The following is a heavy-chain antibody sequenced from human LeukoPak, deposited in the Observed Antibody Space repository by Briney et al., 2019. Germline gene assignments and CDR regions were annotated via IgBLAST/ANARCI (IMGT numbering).Heavy chain of an antibody. CDR3: ASPQLGKNWFDP. CDR1: GFTFSRYT. D-gene: IGHD1-1*01. Sequence: AGGSLRLSCAASGFTFSRYTMNWVRQAPGKGLEWVSSITTSSNFRSYADSMEGRFTISRDNAKNSLYLQMNSLRAEDTAVYYCASPQLGKNWFDPWGQGTLVTVSS. J-gene: IGHJ5*02. V-gene: IGHV3-21*01. CDR2: ITTSSNFR.